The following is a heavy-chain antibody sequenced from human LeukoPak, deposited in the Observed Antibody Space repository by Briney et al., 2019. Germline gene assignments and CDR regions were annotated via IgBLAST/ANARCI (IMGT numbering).Heavy chain of an antibody. V-gene: IGHV3-23*01. CDR1: GFTFSNYA. D-gene: IGHD1-26*01. CDR2: ISGSGGNT. Sequence: PGGSLRLSCAASGFTFSNYAMGWVRQAPGKGLEWVSVISGSGGNTYYADSVKGRFTISRDNSKNTLFLQMNSLRAEDTAVYYCAKDGDGGSYYVLFDYWGQGALVTVSS. CDR3: AKDGDGGSYYVLFDY. J-gene: IGHJ4*02.